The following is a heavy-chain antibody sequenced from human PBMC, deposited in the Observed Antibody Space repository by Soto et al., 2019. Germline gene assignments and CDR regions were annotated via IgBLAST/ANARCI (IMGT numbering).Heavy chain of an antibody. J-gene: IGHJ5*02. Sequence: QVQLEESGGGVVHPGTSLRLSCAASGFTFSTHGMHWVRQAPGNGPEWVAVISHDGSKKYYVESVEGRFSISRDNSKSIVHLQMNNVRTEDTAVYYCAKDKGPYYDFWSGQRWFDPWGQGTLVTVSS. CDR1: GFTFSTHG. V-gene: IGHV3-30*18. CDR2: ISHDGSKK. CDR3: AKDKGPYYDFWSGQRWFDP. D-gene: IGHD3-3*01.